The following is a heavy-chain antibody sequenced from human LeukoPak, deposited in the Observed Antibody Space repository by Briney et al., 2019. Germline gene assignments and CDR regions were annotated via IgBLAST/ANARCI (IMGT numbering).Heavy chain of an antibody. Sequence: SETLSLTCAVYGGPFSGYYWSWIRQPPGKGLEWIGEINHSGSTNYNPSLKSRVTISVDTSKNQFSLKLSSVTAADTAVYYCAVLLRDPMQKHDYWGQGTLVTVSS. D-gene: IGHD2/OR15-2a*01. CDR1: GGPFSGYY. CDR2: INHSGST. V-gene: IGHV4-34*01. J-gene: IGHJ4*02. CDR3: AVLLRDPMQKHDY.